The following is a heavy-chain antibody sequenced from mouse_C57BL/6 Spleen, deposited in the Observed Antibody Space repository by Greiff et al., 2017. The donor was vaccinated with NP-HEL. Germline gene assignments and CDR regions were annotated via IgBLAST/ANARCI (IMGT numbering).Heavy chain of an antibody. CDR2: IDPSDSYT. V-gene: IGHV1-69*01. D-gene: IGHD1-1*01. Sequence: QVQLQQPGAELVMPGASVKLSCKASGYTFTSYWMHWVKQRPGQGLEWIGEIDPSDSYTNYNQKFKGKSTLTVDKSSSTAYMQLSSLTSEDSAVYYCARIGNYYGSSYVMDYWGQGTSVTVSS. CDR1: GYTFTSYW. CDR3: ARIGNYYGSSYVMDY. J-gene: IGHJ4*01.